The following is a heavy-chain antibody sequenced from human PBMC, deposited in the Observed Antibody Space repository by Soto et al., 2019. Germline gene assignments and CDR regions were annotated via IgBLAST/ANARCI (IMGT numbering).Heavy chain of an antibody. CDR3: ARDIFPGSYYDSSGRPY. Sequence: SETLSLTCTVSGGSISSYYWSWIRQPPGKGLEWIGYIYYSGSTNYNPSLKSRVTISVDTSKNQFSLKLSSVTAADTAVYYCARDIFPGSYYDSSGRPYWGQGTMVTAPQ. V-gene: IGHV4-59*01. CDR1: GGSISSYY. D-gene: IGHD3-22*01. CDR2: IYYSGST. J-gene: IGHJ4*02.